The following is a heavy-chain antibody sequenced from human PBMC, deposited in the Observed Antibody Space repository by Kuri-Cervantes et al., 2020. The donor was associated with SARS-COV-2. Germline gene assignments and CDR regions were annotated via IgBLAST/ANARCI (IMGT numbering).Heavy chain of an antibody. V-gene: IGHV4-4*07. Sequence: GSLRLSCAVYGGSFSGYYWSWIRQPAGKGLEWIGRIYTSGSTNYNPSLKSRVTMSVDTSKNQFSLKLSSVTAADTAVYYCGRDPLGITFGGVIVDAFDIWGQGTMVTVSS. CDR2: IYTSGST. D-gene: IGHD3-16*02. J-gene: IGHJ3*02. CDR3: GRDPLGITFGGVIVDAFDI. CDR1: GGSFSGYY.